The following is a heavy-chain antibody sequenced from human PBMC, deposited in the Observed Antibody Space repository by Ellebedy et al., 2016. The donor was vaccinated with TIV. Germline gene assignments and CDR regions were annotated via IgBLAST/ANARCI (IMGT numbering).Heavy chain of an antibody. Sequence: AASVKVSCKASGYTFTSYGISWVRQATGQGLEWMGWISAYNGNTKYAQKLQGRVTMTTDPSTNTAYMELRSLRSDDTAVYYCARDRDYGEYVSVRFDYWGQGTLVTVSS. J-gene: IGHJ4*02. CDR3: ARDRDYGEYVSVRFDY. CDR1: GYTFTSYG. D-gene: IGHD4-17*01. V-gene: IGHV1-18*01. CDR2: ISAYNGNT.